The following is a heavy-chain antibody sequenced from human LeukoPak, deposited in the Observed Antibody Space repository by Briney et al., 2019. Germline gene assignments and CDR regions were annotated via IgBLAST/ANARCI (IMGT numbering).Heavy chain of an antibody. V-gene: IGHV4-59*08. D-gene: IGHD3-10*01. J-gene: IGHJ6*02. CDR1: GGSISSYY. Sequence: TTSETLSLTCTVSGGSISSYYWSWIRQPPGKGLEWIGYIYYNGSTNYNPSLKSRVTISVDTSKNQFSLKLSSVTAADTAVYYCARSSGYYGMDVWGQGTTVTVSS. CDR2: IYYNGST. CDR3: ARSSGYYGMDV.